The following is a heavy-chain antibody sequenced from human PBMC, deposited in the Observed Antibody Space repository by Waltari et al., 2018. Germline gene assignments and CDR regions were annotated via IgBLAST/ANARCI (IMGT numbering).Heavy chain of an antibody. CDR3: AKEWGSSSWFPMDV. Sequence: QVQLVESGGGVVQPGRSLSLSCAASGFTFSSYGMPWVRQAPGKGLEWVAVIWYDGSNKYYADSVKGRFTISRDNSKNTLYLQMNSLRAEDTAMYYCAKEWGSSSWFPMDVWGKGTTVTVSS. CDR2: IWYDGSNK. J-gene: IGHJ6*03. V-gene: IGHV3-30*18. CDR1: GFTFSSYG. D-gene: IGHD6-13*01.